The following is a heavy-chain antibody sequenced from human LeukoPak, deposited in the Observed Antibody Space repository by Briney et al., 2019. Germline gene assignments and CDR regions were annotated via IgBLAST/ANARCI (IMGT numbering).Heavy chain of an antibody. D-gene: IGHD2-2*01. J-gene: IGHJ3*02. CDR1: GYRFTSYW. CDR2: IDPSDSYT. V-gene: IGHV5-10-1*01. CDR3: ARPGSHCSSTSCLDAFDI. Sequence: GESLKISCKGSGYRFTSYWISWVRQMPGKGLEWMGRIDPSDSYTNYSPSFQGHVTISADKSISTGYLQWSSLKASDTAMYYCARPGSHCSSTSCLDAFDIWGQGTMVTVSS.